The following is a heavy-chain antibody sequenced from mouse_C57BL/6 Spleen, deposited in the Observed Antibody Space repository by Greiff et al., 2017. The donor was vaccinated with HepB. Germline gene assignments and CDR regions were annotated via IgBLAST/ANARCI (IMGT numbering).Heavy chain of an antibody. D-gene: IGHD2-3*01. CDR2: IDPSDSET. V-gene: IGHV1-52*01. J-gene: IGHJ3*01. CDR1: GYTFTSYW. CDR3: ARSGRGFDDRLFAY. Sequence: VQLQQPGAELVRPGSSVKLSCKASGYTFTSYWMHWVKQRPIQGLEWIGNIDPSDSETHYNQKFKDKATLTVDKSSSTAYMQLSSLTSEDSAVYYCARSGRGFDDRLFAYWGQGTLVTVSA.